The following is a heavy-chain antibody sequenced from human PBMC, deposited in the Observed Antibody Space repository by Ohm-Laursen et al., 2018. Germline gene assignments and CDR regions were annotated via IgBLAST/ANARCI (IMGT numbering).Heavy chain of an antibody. CDR3: ARGGSAWYGAD. CDR1: GFTFSDYS. CDR2: ISSRSVHI. Sequence: SLRLSCAASGFTFSDYSMSWVRQAPGKGLEWVSSISSRSVHIHYADSLKGRFTISRDSAKSSLYLQMNSLRVEDTAVYYCARGGSAWYGADWGQGILVTVSS. D-gene: IGHD6-19*01. V-gene: IGHV3-21*01. J-gene: IGHJ4*02.